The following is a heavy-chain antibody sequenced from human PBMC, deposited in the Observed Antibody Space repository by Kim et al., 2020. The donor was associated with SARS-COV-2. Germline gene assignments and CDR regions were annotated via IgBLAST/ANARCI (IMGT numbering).Heavy chain of an antibody. CDR2: ISYDGSNK. D-gene: IGHD4-17*01. V-gene: IGHV3-30*18. CDR3: AKDYGSYYYYGMDV. J-gene: IGHJ6*02. Sequence: GGSLRLSCAASGFTFSSYGMHWVRQAPGKGLEWVAVISYDGSNKYYADSVKGRFTISRDNSKNTLYLQMNSLRAEDTAVYYCAKDYGSYYYYGMDVWCQG. CDR1: GFTFSSYG.